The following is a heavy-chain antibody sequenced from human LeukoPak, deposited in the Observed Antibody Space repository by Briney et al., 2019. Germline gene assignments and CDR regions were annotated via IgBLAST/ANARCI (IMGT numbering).Heavy chain of an antibody. CDR1: GFTFSSYA. J-gene: IGHJ4*02. Sequence: GGSLRLSCAASGFTFSSYAMHWVRQAPGKGLEWVAVISYDGSNKYYADSVKGRFTISRDNAENTLYLQMNSLRVEDTAVYYCVRSAFHAGSGNYYDYWGQGTLVTVSS. CDR3: VRSAFHAGSGNYYDY. V-gene: IGHV3-30-3*01. D-gene: IGHD3-22*01. CDR2: ISYDGSNK.